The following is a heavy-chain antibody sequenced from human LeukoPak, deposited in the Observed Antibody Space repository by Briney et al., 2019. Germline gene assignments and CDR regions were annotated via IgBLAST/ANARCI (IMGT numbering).Heavy chain of an antibody. D-gene: IGHD1-26*01. CDR1: GYTFTNYY. Sequence: ASVKVSCKASGYTFTNYYIHWVRQAPGQGLEWMGIINPSGGTTTYAQKFQGRVTVTRDTSTSTVYMELSSLRSEDTAVYFCGRAETYSSHYMDAWGKGTMVTVSS. J-gene: IGHJ6*03. CDR3: GRAETYSSHYMDA. V-gene: IGHV1-46*03. CDR2: INPSGGTT.